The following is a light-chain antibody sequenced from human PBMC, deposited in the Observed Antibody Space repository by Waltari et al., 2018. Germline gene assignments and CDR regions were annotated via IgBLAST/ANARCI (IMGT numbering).Light chain of an antibody. CDR1: GSNIGSNN. Sequence: QSVLTQPPSASVTPGQRVTLPRSGSGSNIGSNNLYWYQQLPGSAPKLLMYRNDQRPSGVPYRFSGSKSGTSGSLAISGLRSEDEADYYCAAWDGSLSGWLFGGGTKLTVL. J-gene: IGLJ3*02. CDR2: RND. CDR3: AAWDGSLSGWL. V-gene: IGLV1-47*01.